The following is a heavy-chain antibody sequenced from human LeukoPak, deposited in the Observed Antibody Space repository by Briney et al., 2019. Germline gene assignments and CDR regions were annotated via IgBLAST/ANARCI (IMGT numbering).Heavy chain of an antibody. CDR3: TSDPLRFLEWLFL. Sequence: NPGGSLRLSCAASTFTFSDAWMSWVRQAPGKGLEWVGRTKSKNDGRTTAYAAPVKGRFTISRDDAKKKMYLQMNSLKTEDTAVYYCTSDPLRFLEWLFLWGQGTLVTVSS. J-gene: IGHJ4*02. CDR1: TFTFSDAW. CDR2: TKSKNDGRTT. V-gene: IGHV3-15*01. D-gene: IGHD3-3*01.